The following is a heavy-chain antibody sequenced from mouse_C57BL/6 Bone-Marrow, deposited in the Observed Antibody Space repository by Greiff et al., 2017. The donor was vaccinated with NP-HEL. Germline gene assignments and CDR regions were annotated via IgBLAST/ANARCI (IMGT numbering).Heavy chain of an antibody. CDR2: INPNNGGT. V-gene: IGHV1-26*01. D-gene: IGHD3-3*01. CDR1: GYTFTDYY. J-gene: IGHJ3*01. Sequence: EVQLQQSGPELVKPGASVKISCKASGYTFTDYYMNWVKQSPGKSLEWIGDINPNNGGTSYNQKFKGKATFTVDKSSSTAYMELRSRTSEDSAVYYCARLGVFAYWGQGTLVTVSA. CDR3: ARLGVFAY.